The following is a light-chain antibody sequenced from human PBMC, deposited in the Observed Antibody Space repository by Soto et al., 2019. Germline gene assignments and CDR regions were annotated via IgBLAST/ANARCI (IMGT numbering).Light chain of an antibody. V-gene: IGLV2-14*01. CDR3: SSYTTSGTLV. CDR1: TSDIGFYSY. CDR2: DVT. J-gene: IGLJ3*02. Sequence: QSALTQPASVSGSPGQSITISCTGTTSDIGFYSYVAWYQQHPVKAPTLIIYDVTTRPSGVSNRFSGSKSGITASLTISALQAEDEADYYCSSYTTSGTLVFGGGTKLTVL.